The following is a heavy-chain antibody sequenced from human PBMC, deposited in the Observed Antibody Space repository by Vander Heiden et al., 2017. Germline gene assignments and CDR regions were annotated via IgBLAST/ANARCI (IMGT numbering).Heavy chain of an antibody. Sequence: QVHLVQSGAEVKKPAASVKVSCKASGYTFTSFDSHWVRHATGQGLEWMGWMNPDSEDTGYAQKFQGRVSMTRNTSITTAYMELSSLTAEDTAVYFCARGHTGGLDVWGPGTTVAVSS. CDR1: GYTFTSFD. CDR2: MNPDSEDT. V-gene: IGHV1-8*01. CDR3: ARGHTGGLDV. J-gene: IGHJ6*02.